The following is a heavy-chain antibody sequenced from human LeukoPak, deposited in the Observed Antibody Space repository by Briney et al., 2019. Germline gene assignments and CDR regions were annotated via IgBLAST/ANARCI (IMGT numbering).Heavy chain of an antibody. J-gene: IGHJ6*02. CDR2: ISGSGGAT. CDR3: ARVMVRTYYYYGMDV. V-gene: IGHV3-23*01. Sequence: GGSLRLSCAASGFTFSSYAMSWIRQAPGKGLEWVSAISGSGGATYYADSVKGRFTISRDNSKNTLYLQMNSLRAEDTAVYYCARVMVRTYYYYGMDVWGQGTTVTVSS. D-gene: IGHD3-10*01. CDR1: GFTFSSYA.